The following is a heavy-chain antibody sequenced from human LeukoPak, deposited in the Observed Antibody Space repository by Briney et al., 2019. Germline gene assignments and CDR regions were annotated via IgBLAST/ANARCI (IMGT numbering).Heavy chain of an antibody. CDR2: ISWNSGSI. CDR1: GFTFDDYA. V-gene: IGHV3-9*01. CDR3: AKDKSGGLLGRVDAFDI. J-gene: IGHJ3*02. D-gene: IGHD6-25*01. Sequence: GGSLRLSCAASGFTFDDYAMHWVRQAPGKGLEWVSGISWNSGSIGYADSVKGRFTISRDNAKNSLYLQMNSLRAEDTALYYCAKDKSGGLLGRVDAFDIWGQGTMVTVSS.